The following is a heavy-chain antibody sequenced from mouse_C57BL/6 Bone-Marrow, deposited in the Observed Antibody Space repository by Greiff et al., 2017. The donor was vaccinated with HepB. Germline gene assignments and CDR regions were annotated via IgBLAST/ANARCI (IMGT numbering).Heavy chain of an antibody. CDR1: GYTFTSYT. CDR3: ARSADYGSSYNAMDY. V-gene: IGHV1-4*01. Sequence: QVQLQQSGAELARPGASVKMSCKASGYTFTSYTMHWVKQRPGQGLEWIGYINPSSGYTKSNQKFKDKATLTADKSSSTAYMQLSSLTSEDSAVYYCARSADYGSSYNAMDYWGQGTSVTVSS. J-gene: IGHJ4*01. D-gene: IGHD1-1*01. CDR2: INPSSGYT.